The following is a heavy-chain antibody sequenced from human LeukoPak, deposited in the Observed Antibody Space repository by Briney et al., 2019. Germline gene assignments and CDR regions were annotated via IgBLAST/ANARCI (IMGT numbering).Heavy chain of an antibody. CDR3: ARSCSGGTCNFPKFEP. CDR1: GFTFSRNS. Sequence: PGGSLRLSCAASGFTFSRNSMNWVRQAPGKGLEWVAHIKQDGSDKYYADSVRGRFTVSRDNAKNSLYLQMNSQRAEDTAVYYCARSCSGGTCNFPKFEPWGQGTLVTVSS. J-gene: IGHJ5*02. D-gene: IGHD2-15*01. V-gene: IGHV3-7*01. CDR2: IKQDGSDK.